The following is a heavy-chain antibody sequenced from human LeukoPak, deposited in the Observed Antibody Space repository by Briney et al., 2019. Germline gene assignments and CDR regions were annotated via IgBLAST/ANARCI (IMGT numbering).Heavy chain of an antibody. CDR2: IWSDGTNR. CDR1: GFTFSHYG. D-gene: IGHD4-11*01. CDR3: AKDAQRGFDYSNSLDK. J-gene: IGHJ4*02. V-gene: IGHV3-33*06. Sequence: GRSLRLSCATSGFTFSHYGMHWVRQAPGKGLEGGAVIWSDGTNRYYGDPVKGRFTISRDNFQRTVYLQMDSLRAEDTAVYYCAKDAQRGFDYSNSLDKWGQGTLVTVSS.